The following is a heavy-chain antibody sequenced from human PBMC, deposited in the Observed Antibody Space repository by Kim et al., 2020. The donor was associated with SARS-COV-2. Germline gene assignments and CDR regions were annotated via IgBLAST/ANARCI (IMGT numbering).Heavy chain of an antibody. V-gene: IGHV3-9*01. J-gene: IGHJ4*02. D-gene: IGHD6-13*01. Sequence: SQDDAASGKGRLSISRKNAKETLDLQRNSLRPEDTAFYYCAKQQQQLAFDYWGQGTLVTVSS. CDR3: AKQQQQLAFDY. CDR2: SQ.